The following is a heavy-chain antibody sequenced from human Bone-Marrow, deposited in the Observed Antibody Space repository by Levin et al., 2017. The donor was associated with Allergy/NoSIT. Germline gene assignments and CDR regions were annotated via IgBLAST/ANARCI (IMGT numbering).Heavy chain of an antibody. J-gene: IGHJ4*02. Sequence: GESLKISCAASGFTFSTDWMHWVRQTPGRGLVWVSRIKPDGSYTTYADSVKGRFTISRDNAKNTLYLEMNSLRAEDTAVYYCARGLSGYVKYWGQGTLVTVS. CDR1: GFTFSTDW. CDR2: IKPDGSYT. V-gene: IGHV3-74*03. D-gene: IGHD3-22*01. CDR3: ARGLSGYVKY.